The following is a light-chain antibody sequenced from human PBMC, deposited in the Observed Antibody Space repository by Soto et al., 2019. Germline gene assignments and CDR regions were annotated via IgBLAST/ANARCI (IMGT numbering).Light chain of an antibody. CDR2: DVS. J-gene: IGLJ1*01. V-gene: IGLV2-14*01. CDR3: SSYTSSSKV. Sequence: QSALTQPASVSGSPGQSITISCTGTSSDVGGYNYVSWYQQHPGKAPKLMIYDVSNRHSGVSNRFSGSKSGNTASLTISGLQAEDEADYYCSSYTSSSKVFGTGTKVTVL. CDR1: SSDVGGYNY.